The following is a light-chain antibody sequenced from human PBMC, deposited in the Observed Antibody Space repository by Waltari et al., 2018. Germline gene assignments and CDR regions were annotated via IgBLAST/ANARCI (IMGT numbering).Light chain of an antibody. CDR1: SFNIGNNH. Sequence: QSVLTQPPSVSAAPGQRVPISCPGSSFNIGNNHVSWYQQYPGTAPKVLITDNDKRSSGISDRFSASKSGTSATLGITGLQTGDEADYYCGTWDDSLTHWVFGGGTKVTVL. J-gene: IGLJ3*02. CDR3: GTWDDSLTHWV. CDR2: DND. V-gene: IGLV1-51*01.